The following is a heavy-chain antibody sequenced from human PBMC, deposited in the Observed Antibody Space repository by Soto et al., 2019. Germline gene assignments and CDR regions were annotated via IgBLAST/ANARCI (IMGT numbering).Heavy chain of an antibody. J-gene: IGHJ4*02. CDR1: GFTFSSYA. Sequence: EVQLLESGGGLVQPGGSLILSCAASGFTFSSYAMSWVRQAPWKGLEWVSAISGSGGSAYYADSVKGRFTISRDNPKNTLNLQMNSLRAENTAIYYCAKSYYDISRTDGYWCQGTLVTVSS. V-gene: IGHV3-23*01. CDR3: AKSYYDISRTDGY. D-gene: IGHD3-9*01. CDR2: ISGSGGSA.